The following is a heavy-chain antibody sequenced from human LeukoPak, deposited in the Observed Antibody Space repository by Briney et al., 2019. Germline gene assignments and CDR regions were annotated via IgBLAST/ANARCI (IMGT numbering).Heavy chain of an antibody. CDR2: IYTSGST. D-gene: IGHD6-19*01. CDR1: GGSFSGYY. V-gene: IGHV4-4*07. CDR3: ARDIDSGFDY. Sequence: SETLSLTGAVYGGSFSGYYWSWIRQPAGKGLEWIGRIYTSGSTNYNPSLKSRVTMSVDTSKNQFSLKLSSVTAADTAVYYCARDIDSGFDYWGQGTLSPSPQ. J-gene: IGHJ4*02.